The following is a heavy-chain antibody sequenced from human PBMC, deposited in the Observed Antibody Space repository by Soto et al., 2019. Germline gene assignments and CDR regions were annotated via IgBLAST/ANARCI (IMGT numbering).Heavy chain of an antibody. D-gene: IGHD2-2*01. J-gene: IGHJ5*02. CDR3: ARGVYCSSTSCLDNWFDP. CDR1: GFTFSSYA. V-gene: IGHV3-23*01. CDR2: ISGSGGST. Sequence: PGGSLRLSCAASGFTFSSYAMSWVRQAPGKGLEWVSAISGSGGSTYYADSVKGRFTISRDNSKNTLYLQMNSLRAEDTAVYYCARGVYCSSTSCLDNWFDPWGQGTLVTVSS.